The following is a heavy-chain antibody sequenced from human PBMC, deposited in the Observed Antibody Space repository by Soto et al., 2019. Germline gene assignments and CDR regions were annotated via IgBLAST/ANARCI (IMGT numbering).Heavy chain of an antibody. V-gene: IGHV3-11*01. Sequence: PGGSLRLSCAASGFTFSDYYMNWIRQAPGKGLEWISYISGGGGSTIYYTDSVKGRFTISRDNAKKSLYLDMNSLRAEDTAVYFCARGRGYYDSGGYDFWGQGTPVTVSS. CDR1: GFTFSDYY. CDR2: ISGGGGSTI. J-gene: IGHJ4*02. CDR3: ARGRGYYDSGGYDF. D-gene: IGHD3-22*01.